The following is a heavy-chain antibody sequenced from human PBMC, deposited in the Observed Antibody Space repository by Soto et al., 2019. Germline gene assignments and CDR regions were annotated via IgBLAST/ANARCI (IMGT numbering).Heavy chain of an antibody. Sequence: GESLKISCKASGYIIKNYWIGWVRQMPGQGLEWMGIIFPVDSDTRYSPSFQGHVTISVDKSISTAYVQWSSLKDSDSAIYYCFRGGLTSGTFDYWGQGTLVTVSS. V-gene: IGHV5-51*01. D-gene: IGHD3-16*01. CDR2: IFPVDSDT. CDR3: FRGGLTSGTFDY. CDR1: GYIIKNYW. J-gene: IGHJ4*02.